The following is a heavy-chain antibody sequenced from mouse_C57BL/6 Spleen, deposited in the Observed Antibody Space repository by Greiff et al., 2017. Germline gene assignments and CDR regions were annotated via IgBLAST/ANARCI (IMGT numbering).Heavy chain of an antibody. V-gene: IGHV1-55*01. CDR1: GYTFTSYW. CDR2: IYPGSGST. CDR3: ARRVYGSSWGYAMDY. J-gene: IGHJ4*01. D-gene: IGHD1-1*01. Sequence: QVQLKQPGAELVKPGASVKMSCKASGYTFTSYWITWVKQRPGQGLEWIGDIYPGSGSTNYNEKFKSKATLTVDTSSSTAYMQLSSLTSEDSAVYYCARRVYGSSWGYAMDYWGQGTSVTVSS.